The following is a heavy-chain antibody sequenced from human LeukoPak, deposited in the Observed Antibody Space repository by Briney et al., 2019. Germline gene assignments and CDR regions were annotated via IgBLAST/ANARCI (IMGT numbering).Heavy chain of an antibody. D-gene: IGHD2-8*01. J-gene: IGHJ4*02. Sequence: GGSLSLSCAASGFTFSNYCMHWLRQAPGKGLVWFSRINSDGSGTTYADSVRGRFTISRDNAKNTLYLQVNSLRAEDTTVYRSARYDRTWVYASWREGTLVTVSS. CDR2: INSDGSGT. CDR1: GFTFSNYC. CDR3: ARYDRTWVYAS. V-gene: IGHV3-74*01.